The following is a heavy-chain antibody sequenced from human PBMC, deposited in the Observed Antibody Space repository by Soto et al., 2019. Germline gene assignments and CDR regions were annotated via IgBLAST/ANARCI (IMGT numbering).Heavy chain of an antibody. CDR2: INHSGST. J-gene: IGHJ6*02. CDR1: GGSFSGYY. V-gene: IGHV4-34*01. CDR3: ARGFVAARPFYYYYYGMDV. Sequence: QVQLQQWGAGLLKPSETLSLTCAVYGGSFSGYYWSWIRQPPGKGLEWIGEINHSGSTNYNPSLKSRVTISVDTSKNQFSLKLSSVTAADTPVYYCARGFVAARPFYYYYYGMDVWGQGTTVTVSS. D-gene: IGHD6-6*01.